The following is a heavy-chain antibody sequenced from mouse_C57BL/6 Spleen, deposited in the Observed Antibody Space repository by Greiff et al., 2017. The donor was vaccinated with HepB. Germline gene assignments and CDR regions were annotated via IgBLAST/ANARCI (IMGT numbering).Heavy chain of an antibody. CDR1: GYAFSSSW. D-gene: IGHD2-3*01. J-gene: IGHJ2*01. Sequence: QVHVKQSGPELVKPGASVKISCKASGYAFSSSWMNWVKQRPGKGLEWIGRIYPGDGDTNYNGKFKGKATLTADKSSSTAYMQLSSLTSEDSAVYFCARGWLLLYFDYWGQGTTLTVSS. CDR3: ARGWLLLYFDY. CDR2: IYPGDGDT. V-gene: IGHV1-82*01.